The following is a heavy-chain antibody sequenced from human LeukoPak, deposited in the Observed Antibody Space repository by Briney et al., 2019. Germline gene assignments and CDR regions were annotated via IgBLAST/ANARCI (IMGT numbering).Heavy chain of an antibody. CDR2: IYYSGST. CDR3: AREAAAGTSWFDP. J-gene: IGHJ5*02. Sequence: SETLSLTCTVSGGSISSYYWSWIRQHPGKGLEWIGYIYYSGSTYYNPSLKSRVTISVDTSKNQFSLKLSSVTAADTAVYYCAREAAAGTSWFDPWGQGTLVTVSS. CDR1: GGSISSYY. D-gene: IGHD6-13*01. V-gene: IGHV4-59*06.